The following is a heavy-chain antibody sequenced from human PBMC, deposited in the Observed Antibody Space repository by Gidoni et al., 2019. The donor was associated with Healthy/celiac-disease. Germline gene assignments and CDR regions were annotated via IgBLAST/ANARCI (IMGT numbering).Heavy chain of an antibody. Sequence: EVQLVESGGGLVQPGGSLKLSCAASGFTFSGSAMHWVRQASGKGLEWVGRIRSKANSYATAYAASVKGRFTISRDDSKNTAYLQMNSLKTEDTAVYYCTSLSKAAALDYWGQGTLVTVSS. CDR2: IRSKANSYAT. CDR1: GFTFSGSA. J-gene: IGHJ4*02. V-gene: IGHV3-73*02. D-gene: IGHD6-13*01. CDR3: TSLSKAAALDY.